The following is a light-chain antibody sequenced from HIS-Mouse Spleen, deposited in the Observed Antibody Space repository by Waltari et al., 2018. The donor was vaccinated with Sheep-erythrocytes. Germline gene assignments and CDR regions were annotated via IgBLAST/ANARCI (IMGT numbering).Light chain of an antibody. CDR1: SRDVAGYNY. V-gene: IGLV2-8*01. Sequence: QSALTQPPSASGSPGQSVTIPCTGTSRDVAGYNYVSCYQQHPGKAPHLMIYEVSKRPSGVPDRFSGSKSGNTASLTVSGLQAEDEADYYCSSYAGSNNWVFGGGTKLTVL. CDR3: SSYAGSNNWV. CDR2: EVS. J-gene: IGLJ3*02.